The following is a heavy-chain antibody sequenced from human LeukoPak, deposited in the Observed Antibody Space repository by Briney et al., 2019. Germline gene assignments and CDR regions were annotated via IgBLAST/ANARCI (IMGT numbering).Heavy chain of an antibody. J-gene: IGHJ4*02. CDR2: IYYSGST. CDR3: ARTTGSGSYYNGYYFDY. V-gene: IGHV4-30-4*01. D-gene: IGHD3-10*01. Sequence: SETLSLTCTVSGGSISSGDYYWSWLRQPPGKGLEWIGYIYYSGSTYYNPSLKSRVTISVDTSKNQFSLKLSSVTAADTAVYYCARTTGSGSYYNGYYFDYWGQGTLVTVSS. CDR1: GGSISSGDYY.